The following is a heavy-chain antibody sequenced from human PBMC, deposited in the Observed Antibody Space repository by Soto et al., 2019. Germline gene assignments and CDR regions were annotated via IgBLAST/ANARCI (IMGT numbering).Heavy chain of an antibody. J-gene: IGHJ4*02. Sequence: SETLSLTCAVYGGSVRGSYWSWIRQPPGKGLEWIGEIHDSGSTKYNPSLKSRVTISVDTTKNQFSLSLSSVTAADTAVYYCARLGGSRYSYGSLDYWGQGTLVTVSS. CDR3: ARLGGSRYSYGSLDY. D-gene: IGHD5-18*01. CDR2: IHDSGST. V-gene: IGHV4-34*01. CDR1: GGSVRGSY.